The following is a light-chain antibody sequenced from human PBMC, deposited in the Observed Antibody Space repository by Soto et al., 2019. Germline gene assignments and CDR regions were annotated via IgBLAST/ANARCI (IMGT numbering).Light chain of an antibody. V-gene: IGKV1-12*01. Sequence: DIQMTQSPSSVSASVGDRVTITCRASQGISSWLAWYQQKTGKGPKLLIYAASSVQSGVASMFSGSRSGTDFTLTSSSLQPEDFATYHCHQADSLHLTSGGGTTFEIK. CDR2: AAS. CDR1: QGISSW. J-gene: IGKJ4*01. CDR3: HQADSLHLT.